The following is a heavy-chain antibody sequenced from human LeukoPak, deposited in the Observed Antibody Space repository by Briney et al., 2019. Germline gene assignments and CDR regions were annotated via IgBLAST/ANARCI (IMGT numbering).Heavy chain of an antibody. CDR1: GFIFSNYA. D-gene: IGHD6-13*01. J-gene: IGHJ4*02. CDR2: LSASGGNT. CDR3: AKRGGSIWYQFDS. V-gene: IGHV3-23*01. Sequence: PGGSLRLSCVASGFIFSNYAMGWVRQAPGKGLEWVSTLSASGGNTYYADSVKGRFTISRDTSKNTVYLQMNSLRAEDTAVYFCAKRGGSIWYQFDSWGQGTLVTVSS.